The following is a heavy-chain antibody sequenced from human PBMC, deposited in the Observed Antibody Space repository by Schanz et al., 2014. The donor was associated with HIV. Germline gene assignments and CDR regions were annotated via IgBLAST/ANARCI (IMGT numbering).Heavy chain of an antibody. Sequence: QVRLVQSGAEVKKPGASVTVSCKTSEKAFSDIDINWVRQVSGQGLEWLGWMNPGSGNTGYAWKFQGRVTMTRDTSIRTAYMELSSLRSDDTAVYYCARGGYYRGVGDYYVTTFDYWGRGTKVTVFS. D-gene: IGHD2-21*01. V-gene: IGHV1-8*01. CDR2: MNPGSGNT. CDR1: EKAFSDID. CDR3: ARGGYYRGVGDYYVTTFDY. J-gene: IGHJ3*01.